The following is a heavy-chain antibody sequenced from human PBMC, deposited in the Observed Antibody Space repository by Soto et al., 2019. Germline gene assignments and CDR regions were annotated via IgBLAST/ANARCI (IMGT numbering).Heavy chain of an antibody. Sequence: QVQLVESGGGVVQPGRSLRLSCAASGFTFSRYAMHWVRQAPGKGLEWVAVISHDGINKYYPSSVKGRFTISRDNSKNTVYLHPSSLGAEATAVYYCAKAMEQWIVVYFKHWRQGTL. J-gene: IGHJ1*01. V-gene: IGHV3-30*18. CDR2: ISHDGINK. D-gene: IGHD2-21*01. CDR3: AKAMEQWIVVYFKH. CDR1: GFTFSRYA.